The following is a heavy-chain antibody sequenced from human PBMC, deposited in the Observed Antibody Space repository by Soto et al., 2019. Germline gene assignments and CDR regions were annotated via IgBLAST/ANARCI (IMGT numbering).Heavy chain of an antibody. Sequence: GGSLRLSCAASGFTFSSYAMHWVRQAPGKGLEWVAVISYDGSNKYYADSVKGRFTISRDNSKNTLYLQMNSLRAEDTAVCYCARGDSDPIYWGQGTLVTVSS. CDR1: GFTFSSYA. V-gene: IGHV3-30-3*01. D-gene: IGHD2-15*01. J-gene: IGHJ4*02. CDR2: ISYDGSNK. CDR3: ARGDSDPIY.